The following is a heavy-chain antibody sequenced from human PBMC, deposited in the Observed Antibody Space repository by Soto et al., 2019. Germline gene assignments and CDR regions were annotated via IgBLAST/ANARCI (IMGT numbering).Heavy chain of an antibody. Sequence: EVQLLESGGDLVQSGGSLTLSCAASGFTFSRHGMAWVRQAPGKGLEWVAAIGSRGTDTYYANSVRGRLTISRDISTDTVYLQMIGLGGEDTAVYYCAKYRVIDIEQTVWEHWGQGTLVTVFS. CDR1: GFTFSRHG. D-gene: IGHD3-16*01. J-gene: IGHJ4*02. V-gene: IGHV3-23*01. CDR3: AKYRVIDIEQTVWEH. CDR2: IGSRGTDT.